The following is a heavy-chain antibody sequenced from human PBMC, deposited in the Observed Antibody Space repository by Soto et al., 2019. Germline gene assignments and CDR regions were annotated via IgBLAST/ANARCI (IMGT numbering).Heavy chain of an antibody. J-gene: IGHJ5*02. CDR2: IIPIFGTA. D-gene: IGHD1-26*01. CDR3: ARDPKTIGKRANWFDP. V-gene: IGHV1-69*13. Sequence: ASVKVSCKASGGTFSSYAISWVRQAPGQGLEWMGGIIPIFGTANYAQKFQGRVTITADESTSTAYMELSSLRSEDTAVYYCARDPKTIGKRANWFDPWGQGTLVTVSS. CDR1: GGTFSSYA.